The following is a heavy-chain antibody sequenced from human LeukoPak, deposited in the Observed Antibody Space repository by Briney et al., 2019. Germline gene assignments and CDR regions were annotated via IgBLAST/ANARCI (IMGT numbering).Heavy chain of an antibody. J-gene: IGHJ4*02. CDR2: ISYDGSNK. CDR1: GFTFSSYA. CDR3: ARESIDY. Sequence: GGSLRLSCAASGFTFSSYAMHWVRQAPGKGLEWVAVISYDGSNKYYADSVKGRFTISRDNSKNTLYLQMNSLRAEDTAVYYCARESIDYWGRGTLVTVSS. V-gene: IGHV3-30-3*01.